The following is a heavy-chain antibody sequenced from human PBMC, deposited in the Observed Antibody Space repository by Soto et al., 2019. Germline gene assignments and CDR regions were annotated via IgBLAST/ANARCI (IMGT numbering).Heavy chain of an antibody. CDR1: GFTFSSYA. D-gene: IGHD2-2*01. V-gene: IGHV3-21*01. CDR2: ISDSSSYI. J-gene: IGHJ6*02. Sequence: GGSLRLSCAASGFTFSSYAMNWVRQAPGKGLEWVSSISDSSSYIYYADSLKGRFTISRDNAKNSLYLQMNSLRAEDTAVYYCARMGAGYCVGISCYPSPTMGYGMDVWGQGTTVTVSS. CDR3: ARMGAGYCVGISCYPSPTMGYGMDV.